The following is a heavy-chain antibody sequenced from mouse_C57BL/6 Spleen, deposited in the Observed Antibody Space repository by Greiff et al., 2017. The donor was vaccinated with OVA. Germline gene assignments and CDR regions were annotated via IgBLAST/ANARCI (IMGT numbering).Heavy chain of an antibody. CDR3: ARHYYDYGTFAY. D-gene: IGHD2-4*01. J-gene: IGHJ3*01. CDR1: GYTFTSYW. V-gene: IGHV1-52*01. CDR2: IDPSDSET. Sequence: VQLQQSGAELVRPGSSVKLSCKASGYTFTSYWMHWVKQRPIQGLEWIGNIDPSDSETHYNQKFKDKATLTVDKSSSTAYMQLSSLTSEDSAVYYCARHYYDYGTFAYWGQGTLVTVSA.